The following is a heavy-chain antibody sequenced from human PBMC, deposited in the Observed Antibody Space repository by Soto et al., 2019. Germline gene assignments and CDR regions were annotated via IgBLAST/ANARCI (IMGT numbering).Heavy chain of an antibody. D-gene: IGHD2-2*01. CDR2: ISYDGSNE. CDR3: AKDPRTPGYFDS. V-gene: IGHV3-30*18. CDR1: GFTFSSYG. J-gene: IGHJ4*02. Sequence: LRLSCAASGFTFSSYGMHWVRQAPGKGLEWVALISYDGSNEYYVDTVKGRFTISRDNSKNTLFLQMNSLRPEDTAVYYCAKDPRTPGYFDSWGQGTKVTVSS.